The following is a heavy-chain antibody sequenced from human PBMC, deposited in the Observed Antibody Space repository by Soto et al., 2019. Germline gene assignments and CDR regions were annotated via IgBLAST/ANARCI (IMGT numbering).Heavy chain of an antibody. CDR2: ISPHNFNT. CDR1: GYTFTHFY. D-gene: IGHD3-9*01. Sequence: QVHLEQSGAEVKKPGDSVKVSCKASGYTFTHFYITWVRQAPGQGLEWMGAISPHNFNTNFAQKFQGRVTLTTDTSTNTAYMELRSLTSGDTAVYYCARDEGGYDILTGYYKAHHFDYWGQGVLVTVSS. V-gene: IGHV1-18*01. J-gene: IGHJ4*02. CDR3: ARDEGGYDILTGYYKAHHFDY.